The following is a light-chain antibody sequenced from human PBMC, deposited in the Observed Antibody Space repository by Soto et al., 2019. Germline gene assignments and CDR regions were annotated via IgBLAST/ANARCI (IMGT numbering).Light chain of an antibody. J-gene: IGKJ1*01. Sequence: DIQMTQSPSTLSASVGDRVTITCRASQSISSWLAWYQQKPGKAPKLLIYKASTLESGVPSNFSGSGSGTEFTLPISSLQPEDFAPYYCQQSNSYPWTFGQGNKVDVK. CDR1: QSISSW. CDR3: QQSNSYPWT. CDR2: KAS. V-gene: IGKV1-5*03.